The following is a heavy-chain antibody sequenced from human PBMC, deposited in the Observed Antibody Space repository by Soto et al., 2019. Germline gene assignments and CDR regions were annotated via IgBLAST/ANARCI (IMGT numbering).Heavy chain of an antibody. J-gene: IGHJ6*03. CDR1: GASMNTYY. CDR2: FYYSGLT. V-gene: IGHV4-59*08. D-gene: IGHD3-22*01. CDR3: ARGNTHGYYYMDV. Sequence: QVQLQESGPGLVKPSETLSLTCAVSGASMNTYYWSWIRQPPGKGLEWIGYFYYSGLTNYKPSLKSRVTTSLDTSKNQFSLKLSSVTAADTAVYFCARGNTHGYYYMDVWGRGTTVTVSS.